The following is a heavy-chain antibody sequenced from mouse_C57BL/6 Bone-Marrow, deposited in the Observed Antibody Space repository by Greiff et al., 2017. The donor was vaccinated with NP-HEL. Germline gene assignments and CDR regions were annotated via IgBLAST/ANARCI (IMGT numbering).Heavy chain of an antibody. D-gene: IGHD1-1*01. CDR3: ARSYYDGISYWYFDV. CDR1: GYTFTSYG. CDR2: IYPRSGNT. Sequence: QVQLQQSGAELARPGASVKLSCKASGYTFTSYGISWVKQRTGQGLEWIGEIYPRSGNTYYNEKFKGKATLTTDKYSSTADMELGSLTSEDSAVYFCARSYYDGISYWYFDVWGTGTTVTVAS. J-gene: IGHJ1*03. V-gene: IGHV1-81*01.